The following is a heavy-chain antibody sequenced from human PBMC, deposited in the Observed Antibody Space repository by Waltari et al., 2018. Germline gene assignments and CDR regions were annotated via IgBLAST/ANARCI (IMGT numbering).Heavy chain of an antibody. V-gene: IGHV3-23*03. CDR1: GFTFSDSG. CDR2: IYRGVTT. Sequence: QLLESGGGLVQPGGSLRLSCVASGFTFSDSGMSWVRQAPGRGLYWVSLIYRGVTTIYSDFAKGRLTSSRDNAENSVYLQMSSLRLDDTAVYHCVKGKYYYESWGYYPMDHWGQGTLVTVSS. CDR3: VKGKYYYESWGYYPMDH. D-gene: IGHD3-22*01. J-gene: IGHJ4*02.